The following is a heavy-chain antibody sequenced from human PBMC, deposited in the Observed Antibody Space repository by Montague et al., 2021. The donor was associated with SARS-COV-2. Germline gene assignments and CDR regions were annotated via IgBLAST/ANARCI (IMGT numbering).Heavy chain of an antibody. Sequence: SETLSLTCTVSGGSISSSSYYWGWIRQPPGKGLEWIGSIYYSGSTYYNPSLKSRVTISVDTSKNQFSLKLSSVTAADTAVYYCARSWVQWLLAGYFFDFWGQGTMVTVSS. CDR1: GGSISSSSYY. V-gene: IGHV4-39*01. CDR3: ARSWVQWLLAGYFFDF. D-gene: IGHD6-19*01. CDR2: IYYSGST. J-gene: IGHJ4*01.